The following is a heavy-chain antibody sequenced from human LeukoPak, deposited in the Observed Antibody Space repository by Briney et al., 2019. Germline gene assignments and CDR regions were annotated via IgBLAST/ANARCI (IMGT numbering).Heavy chain of an antibody. V-gene: IGHV3-30-3*01. CDR3: ARERQDTILHSGAFDI. CDR1: GFTFSTCL. D-gene: IGHD2-21*01. J-gene: IGHJ3*02. Sequence: GGPLRLSCAASGFTFSTCLMHWVRQAPGKGLEWLADLARDGSHTFYVESVKGRFTISRDNSKNTLYLQMNSLRAEDTAVYFCARERQDTILHSGAFDIWGQGTMVTVSS. CDR2: LARDGSHT.